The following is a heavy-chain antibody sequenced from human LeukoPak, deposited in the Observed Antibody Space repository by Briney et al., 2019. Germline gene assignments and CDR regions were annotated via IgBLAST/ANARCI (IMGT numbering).Heavy chain of an antibody. CDR1: GYTFSNYG. J-gene: IGHJ4*02. CDR2: INPNSGGT. D-gene: IGHD3-22*01. CDR3: ARIGYYDSSGYRGIFDS. V-gene: IGHV1-18*01. Sequence: ASVKVSCKASGYTFSNYGISWVRQAPGQGLEWMGWINPNSGGTNYAQKLQGRVTMTTDTSTSTAYMELRSLRSDDTAVYYCARIGYYDSSGYRGIFDSWGQGALVTVSS.